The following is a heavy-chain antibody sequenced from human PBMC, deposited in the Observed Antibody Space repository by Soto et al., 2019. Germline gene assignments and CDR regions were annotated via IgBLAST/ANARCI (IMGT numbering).Heavy chain of an antibody. CDR1: GYNFTSYW. D-gene: IGHD1-26*01. Sequence: EVQLVQSGAELKKPGESLRLSCKGSGYNFTSYWITWVRQMPGKGLEWMGRIDPSDSYINYSPSLRGHVTISTDNSISTAYLHLHILRASDTGMYYCARQQTFYSHHVLGLDPWGQGTLVTVAS. CDR2: IDPSDSYI. J-gene: IGHJ5*02. CDR3: ARQQTFYSHHVLGLDP. V-gene: IGHV5-10-1*03.